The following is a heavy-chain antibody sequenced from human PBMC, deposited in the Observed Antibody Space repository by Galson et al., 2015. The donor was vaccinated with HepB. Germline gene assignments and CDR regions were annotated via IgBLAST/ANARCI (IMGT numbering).Heavy chain of an antibody. Sequence: SLRLSCAASGFTFSSYGMHWARQAPGKGLEWVAVIWYDGSNKYYADSVKGRFTISRDNSKNTLYLQMNSLRAEDTAVYYCARERRGYCSSTSCYWDAFDIWGQGTMVTVSS. CDR1: GFTFSSYG. CDR2: IWYDGSNK. J-gene: IGHJ3*02. CDR3: ARERRGYCSSTSCYWDAFDI. D-gene: IGHD2-2*01. V-gene: IGHV3-33*01.